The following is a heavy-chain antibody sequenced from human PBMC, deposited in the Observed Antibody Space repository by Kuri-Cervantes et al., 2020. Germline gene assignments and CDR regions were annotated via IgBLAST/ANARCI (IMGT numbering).Heavy chain of an antibody. D-gene: IGHD5-18*01. V-gene: IGHV3-7*01. CDR3: ARSPPGYSYGWVYYYGMDV. J-gene: IGHJ6*02. CDR1: GFTFSSYW. CDR2: IKQDGSEK. Sequence: GGSLRLSCAASGFTFSSYWMSWVRQAPGKGLEWVANIKQDGSEKYYVDSVKGRFTISRDNAKNSLYLQMNSLRAEDTAVYYCARSPPGYSYGWVYYYGMDVWGQGTTVTVSS.